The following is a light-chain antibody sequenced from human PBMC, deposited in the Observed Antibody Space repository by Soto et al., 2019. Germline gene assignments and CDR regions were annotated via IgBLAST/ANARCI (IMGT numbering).Light chain of an antibody. V-gene: IGLV2-14*01. CDR1: SSDIGGYNY. CDR3: SSYSSSSTFV. Sequence: QSALIQPASVSGSPGQSITISCTGTSSDIGGYNYVSWYQQPPGKAPKLMIYDVTTLPSGVSDRFSGSKSGNTASLTISGLQDEDDADYYCSSYSSSSTFVFGAGTKLTVL. CDR2: DVT. J-gene: IGLJ1*01.